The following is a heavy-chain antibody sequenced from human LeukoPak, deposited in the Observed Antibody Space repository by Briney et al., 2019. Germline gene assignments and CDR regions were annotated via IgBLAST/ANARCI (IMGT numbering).Heavy chain of an antibody. CDR3: ARMSVDHTFDF. J-gene: IGHJ3*01. CDR1: GGSISSSSHY. V-gene: IGHV4-39*01. CDR2: IYYSGSN. Sequence: SETLSLTCTVSGGSISSSSHYWGWPRHPPGKGLEWFVSIYYSGSNYYNPSLKSRVTISVDTSKNQFSLNLSSVTAADTAVYYCARMSVDHTFDFWGQGTKVTVSS. D-gene: IGHD6-19*01.